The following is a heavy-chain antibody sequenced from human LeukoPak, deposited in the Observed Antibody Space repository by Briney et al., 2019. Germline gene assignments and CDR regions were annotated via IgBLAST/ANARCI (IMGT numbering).Heavy chain of an antibody. J-gene: IGHJ4*02. CDR1: GFTFSSYG. D-gene: IGHD6-19*01. CDR2: IRYDGSNK. Sequence: PGGSLRLSCAASGFTFSSYGMHWVRQAPGKGLEWVAFIRYDGSNKYYADSVKGRFTISRDNSKNTLYLQMNSLRADDTGVYYCARLSTAVVDSGYWGQGTLVTVSS. CDR3: ARLSTAVVDSGY. V-gene: IGHV3-30*02.